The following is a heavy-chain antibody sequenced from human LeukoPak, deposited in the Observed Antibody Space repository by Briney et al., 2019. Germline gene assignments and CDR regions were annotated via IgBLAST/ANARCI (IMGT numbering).Heavy chain of an antibody. V-gene: IGHV3-66*01. Sequence: GGSLRLSCAASGFTFSSNYMNWVRQAPGKGLEWVSVIYSGGSTYYADSVKGRFTISRDNSKNTLYLQMNSLRAEDTAVYYCARDQWLPPYWYFDLWGRGTLVTVSS. CDR2: IYSGGST. CDR3: ARDQWLPPYWYFDL. CDR1: GFTFSSNY. J-gene: IGHJ2*01. D-gene: IGHD6-19*01.